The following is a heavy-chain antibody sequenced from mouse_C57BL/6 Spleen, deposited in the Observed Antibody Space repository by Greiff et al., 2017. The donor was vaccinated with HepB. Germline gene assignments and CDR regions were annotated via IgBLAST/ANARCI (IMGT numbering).Heavy chain of an antibody. CDR2: IYPGDGDT. CDR3: ASHYSNYEAWFAY. D-gene: IGHD2-5*01. V-gene: IGHV1-80*01. J-gene: IGHJ3*01. CDR1: GYAFSSYW. Sequence: QVQLQQSGAELVKPGASVKISCKASGYAFSSYWMNWVKQRPGKGLEWIGQIYPGDGDTNYNGKFKGKATLTADKSSSTAYMQLSSLTSEDSAVYFCASHYSNYEAWFAYWGQGTLVTVSA.